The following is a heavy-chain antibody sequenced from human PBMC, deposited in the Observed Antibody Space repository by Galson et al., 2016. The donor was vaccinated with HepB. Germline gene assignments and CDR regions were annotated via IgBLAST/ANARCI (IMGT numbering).Heavy chain of an antibody. CDR2: IRRKTNNYET. V-gene: IGHV3-73*01. CDR3: TRPYYGDFDAFDI. CDR1: GFTFSGSP. Sequence: SLRLSCAASGFTFSGSPLHWVRQASGKGLEWVGRIRRKTNNYETAYGVSVKGRFTISRDDSKNTAYLQMNSLKIEDTAVYYCTRPYYGDFDAFDIWGQGTMVTVSS. J-gene: IGHJ3*02. D-gene: IGHD4-17*01.